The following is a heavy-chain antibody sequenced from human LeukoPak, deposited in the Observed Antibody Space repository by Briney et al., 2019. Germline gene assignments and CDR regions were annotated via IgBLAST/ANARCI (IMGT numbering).Heavy chain of an antibody. Sequence: ASVKVSCKTSGYSFTNNYMHWVRQAPGQGLEWMGIINPSGGSASYAQKFQGRVTMTRDTSTSTVYMELSSLRSEDTAVYYCARDVSAVAGPYWYFDLWGRGTLVTVSS. CDR3: ARDVSAVAGPYWYFDL. V-gene: IGHV1-46*01. CDR2: INPSGGSA. D-gene: IGHD6-19*01. J-gene: IGHJ2*01. CDR1: GYSFTNNY.